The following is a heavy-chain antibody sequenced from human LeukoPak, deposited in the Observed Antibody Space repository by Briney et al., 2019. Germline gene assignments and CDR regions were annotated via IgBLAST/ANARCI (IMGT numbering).Heavy chain of an antibody. J-gene: IGHJ6*03. CDR2: FDPEDGET. V-gene: IGHV1-24*01. CDR1: GYTLTELS. D-gene: IGHD1-1*01. Sequence: ASVKVSCKVSGYTLTELSMHWVRQAPGKGLEWMGGFDPEDGETIYAQKFQGRVTMTEDTSTDTAYMELSSLRSEDTAVYYCATGDPGTYYYYYYMDVWGKGTTVTDSS. CDR3: ATGDPGTYYYYYYMDV.